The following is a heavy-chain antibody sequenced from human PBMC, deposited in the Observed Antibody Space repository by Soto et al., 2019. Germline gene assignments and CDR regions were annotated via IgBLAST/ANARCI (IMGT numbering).Heavy chain of an antibody. CDR2: IFSGGGT. Sequence: EVQLVESGGGLVQPGGSLRLSCAASDFAVSSTYMSWVRQAPGKGLEWVSFIFSGGGTSYADSVKGRFTISRHTSKNTLYLQMNSLRPEDTAVYYCARGGPRSYDFDYWGQGTLVTVSS. V-gene: IGHV3-53*04. D-gene: IGHD3-16*01. CDR1: DFAVSSTY. CDR3: ARGGPRSYDFDY. J-gene: IGHJ4*02.